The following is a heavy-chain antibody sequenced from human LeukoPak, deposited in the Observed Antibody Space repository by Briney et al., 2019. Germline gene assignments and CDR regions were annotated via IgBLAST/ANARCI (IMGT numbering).Heavy chain of an antibody. V-gene: IGHV4-59*11. CDR1: GGSISSHY. J-gene: IGHJ4*02. CDR3: ARAMYCSAGSCYGDY. CDR2: IYYSGST. D-gene: IGHD2-15*01. Sequence: SETLSLTCTVSGGSISSHYWSWIRQPPGKGLEWIGYIYYSGSTNYNPSLKSRVTISVDTSKNQFSLKLSSVTAADTAVYYCARAMYCSAGSCYGDYWGQGTLVTVSS.